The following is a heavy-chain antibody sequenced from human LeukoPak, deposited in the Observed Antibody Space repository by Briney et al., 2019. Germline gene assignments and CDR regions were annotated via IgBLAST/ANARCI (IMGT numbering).Heavy chain of an antibody. D-gene: IGHD3-22*01. CDR1: GFIFSRYA. Sequence: GASLRLSCAASGFIFSRYAMHWVRQAPGRGLEWVAIISYDGSHKYYADSVRGRFTISRDTSKNTLYLQMTSLRAEDTAMYHCAREHRLDNSAYSFDYWGQGTLVIVSS. CDR3: AREHRLDNSAYSFDY. CDR2: ISYDGSHK. V-gene: IGHV3-30*04. J-gene: IGHJ4*02.